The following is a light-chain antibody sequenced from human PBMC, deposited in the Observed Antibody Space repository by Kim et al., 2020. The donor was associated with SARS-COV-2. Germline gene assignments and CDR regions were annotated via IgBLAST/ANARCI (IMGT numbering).Light chain of an antibody. Sequence: QSITISCPGTSSDVGGYNYVSWYQQHPGKAPNLMIYDVSKRPSGVSNRFSGSKSGNTASLTISGLQAEDEADYYCSSYTSSSTSVVFGGGTQLTVL. J-gene: IGLJ2*01. CDR2: DVS. CDR1: SSDVGGYNY. CDR3: SSYTSSSTSVV. V-gene: IGLV2-14*04.